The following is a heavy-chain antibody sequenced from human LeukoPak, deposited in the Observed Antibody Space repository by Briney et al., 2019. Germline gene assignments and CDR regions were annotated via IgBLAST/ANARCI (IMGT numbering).Heavy chain of an antibody. CDR1: GGSISSYY. CDR3: ARAQPNVGIAGQGSLASDFDY. V-gene: IGHV4-59*01. J-gene: IGHJ4*02. CDR2: IYYSGST. D-gene: IGHD2-15*01. Sequence: PSETLSLTCTVSGGSISSYYWSWIRQPPGKGLEWIGYIYYSGSTNYNPSLKSRVTISVDTSKNQFSLKLSSVTAADTAVYYCARAQPNVGIAGQGSLASDFDYWGQGTLVTVSS.